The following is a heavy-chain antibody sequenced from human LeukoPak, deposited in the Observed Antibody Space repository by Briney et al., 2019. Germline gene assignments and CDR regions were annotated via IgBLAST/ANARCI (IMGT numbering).Heavy chain of an antibody. CDR2: ISYVGSNK. J-gene: IGHJ4*02. D-gene: IGHD3-22*01. CDR3: AKDRITMIVAGYFDY. V-gene: IGHV3-30*18. CDR1: GFTFSSYG. Sequence: GGSLRLSCAASGFTFSSYGMHWVRQAPGKGLEWVAVISYVGSNKYYADSVKGRFTISRDNSKNTLYLQMNSLRAEDTAVYYCAKDRITMIVAGYFDYWGQGTLVTVSS.